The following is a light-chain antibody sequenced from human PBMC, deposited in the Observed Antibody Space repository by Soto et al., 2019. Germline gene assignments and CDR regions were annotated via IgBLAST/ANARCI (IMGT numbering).Light chain of an antibody. J-gene: IGKJ4*01. CDR3: QQHSNRLT. Sequence: EIVLTQSPATLSLSPGERATLSCRASQSVDSYLAWYQQKRGQAPRLLIFDASNRATGIPARFSGSGSGTYFTLTISSLEPEDFAVYYCQQHSNRLTFGGGTKVEIK. CDR2: DAS. V-gene: IGKV3-11*01. CDR1: QSVDSY.